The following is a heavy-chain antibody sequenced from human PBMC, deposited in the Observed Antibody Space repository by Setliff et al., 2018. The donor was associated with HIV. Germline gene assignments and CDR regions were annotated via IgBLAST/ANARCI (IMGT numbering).Heavy chain of an antibody. CDR1: GGTFSNYA. Sequence: SVKVSCKASGGTFSNYAFSWVRQAPGQGLEWMGGLIPIVDITKSTQKFRDRVTFTADESTKTAQMELSGLTFEDTAVYYCARGSSSIAAAYPDALDIWGQGTMVTVSS. D-gene: IGHD6-13*01. CDR3: ARGSSSIAAAYPDALDI. CDR2: LIPIVDIT. J-gene: IGHJ3*02. V-gene: IGHV1-69*10.